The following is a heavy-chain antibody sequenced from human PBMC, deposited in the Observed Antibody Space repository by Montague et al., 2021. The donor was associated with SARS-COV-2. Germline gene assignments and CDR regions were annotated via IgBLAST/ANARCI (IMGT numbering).Heavy chain of an antibody. CDR1: GGSISSINW. D-gene: IGHD6-19*01. CDR3: ARTGYISGWHSFDY. CDR2: YYHSGST. V-gene: IGHV4-4*02. Sequence: SETLSLTCVVSGGSISSINWWCWVRQPPGKVQEWMGEYYHSGSTNYNSLKKSRVIISDDKSKNLFSLKLSSVTAADTAEYYCARTGYISGWHSFDYWGQGTLVTVSS. J-gene: IGHJ4*02.